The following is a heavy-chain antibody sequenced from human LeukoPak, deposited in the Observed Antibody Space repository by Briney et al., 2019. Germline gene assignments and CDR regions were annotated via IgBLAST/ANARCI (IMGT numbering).Heavy chain of an antibody. J-gene: IGHJ4*02. D-gene: IGHD3-22*01. CDR3: AKHRFESGGYHSTD. CDR2: ISGGSGST. CDR1: GFTFSAYA. V-gene: IGHV3-23*01. Sequence: GGSLRLSCAASGFTFSAYAMSWVRQAPGKGLAWVSTISGGSGSTYCADSVKGRFTISRDNSKNTLYLQMNSLRDEDTAVYYCAKHRFESGGYHSTDWGQGTLVTVSS.